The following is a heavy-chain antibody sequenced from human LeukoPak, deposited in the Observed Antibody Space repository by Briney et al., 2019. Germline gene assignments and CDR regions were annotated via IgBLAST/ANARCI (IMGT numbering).Heavy chain of an antibody. CDR2: FTGSGGST. V-gene: IGHV3-23*01. J-gene: IGHJ4*02. CDR3: AKGSRSGGSYYFDY. Sequence: PGGSLRLSCAASGFTFSNYAVGWVSQAPGRGLEWVSTFTGSGGSTYYADSVKGRFTISRDNSKNTLYLQMNSLRAEDTAVYYCAKGSRSGGSYYFDYWGQETLVTVSS. CDR1: GFTFSNYA. D-gene: IGHD2-15*01.